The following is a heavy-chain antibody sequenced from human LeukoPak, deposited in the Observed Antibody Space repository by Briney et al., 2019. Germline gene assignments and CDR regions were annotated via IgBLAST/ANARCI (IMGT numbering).Heavy chain of an antibody. J-gene: IGHJ4*02. CDR1: GFTFSSYW. CDR2: IKQDGSEK. Sequence: GGSLRLSCAASGFTFSSYWMSWVRQAPGKGLEWVANIKQDGSEKYYVDSVKGRFTISRDNAKNSLYLQMNSLRAEDTAVYYCARGQMVRGVTFFPDWGQRTLVTVSS. V-gene: IGHV3-7*01. CDR3: ARGQMVRGVTFFPD. D-gene: IGHD3-10*01.